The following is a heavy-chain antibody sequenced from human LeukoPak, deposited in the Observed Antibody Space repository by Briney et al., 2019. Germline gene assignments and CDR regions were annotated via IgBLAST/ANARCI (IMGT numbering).Heavy chain of an antibody. D-gene: IGHD5-18*01. Sequence: GGSLRLSGPPSDFTFSSMPLTWFGRPQGKGLEWSPPISGSGGSTYYADSVKGRFTISRDNSKNTLHLQMNSLRAEDTAVYYCAKPPLDTAMVPTPFDYWGQGTLVTVSS. J-gene: IGHJ4*02. CDR1: DFTFSSMP. CDR3: AKPPLDTAMVPTPFDY. V-gene: IGHV3-23*01. CDR2: ISGSGGST.